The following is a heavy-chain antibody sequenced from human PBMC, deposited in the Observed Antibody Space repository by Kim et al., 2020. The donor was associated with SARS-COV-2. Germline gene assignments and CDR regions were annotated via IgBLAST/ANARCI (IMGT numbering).Heavy chain of an antibody. Sequence: GGSLRLSCAASGFTFDDYGMSWVRQAPGKGLEWVSGINWNGGSTGYADSVKGRFTISRDNAKNSLYLQMNSLRAEDTALYHCARDHRSGWYAWFDPWGQGTLVTVSS. J-gene: IGHJ5*02. CDR3: ARDHRSGWYAWFDP. D-gene: IGHD6-19*01. CDR1: GFTFDDYG. CDR2: INWNGGST. V-gene: IGHV3-20*01.